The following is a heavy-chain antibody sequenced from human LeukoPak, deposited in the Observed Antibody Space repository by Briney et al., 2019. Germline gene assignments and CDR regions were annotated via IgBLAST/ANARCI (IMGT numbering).Heavy chain of an antibody. D-gene: IGHD2-15*01. CDR1: GGSISSYY. Sequence: SETLSLTCTVSGGSISSYYWSWIRQPPGKGLEWIGYIHYSGSTNYNPSLKSRITISVDTSKNQFSLKLSSVTAADTAVYYCARSTKYCSGGSCYYYYYGMDVWGQGTTVTVSS. J-gene: IGHJ6*02. CDR3: ARSTKYCSGGSCYYYYYGMDV. CDR2: IHYSGST. V-gene: IGHV4-59*08.